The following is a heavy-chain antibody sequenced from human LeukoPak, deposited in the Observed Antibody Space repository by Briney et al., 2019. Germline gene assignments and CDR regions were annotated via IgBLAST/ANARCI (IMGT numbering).Heavy chain of an antibody. CDR3: AREWSG. Sequence: GGSLRLSCAASGFTFSSYAMHWVRQAPGKGLEWVAVISYDGSNKYYADSVKGRFTISRDNSKNTLYLQMNSLRAEDTAVYYCAREWSGWGQGTLVTVSS. D-gene: IGHD3-3*01. V-gene: IGHV3-30-3*01. J-gene: IGHJ4*02. CDR2: ISYDGSNK. CDR1: GFTFSSYA.